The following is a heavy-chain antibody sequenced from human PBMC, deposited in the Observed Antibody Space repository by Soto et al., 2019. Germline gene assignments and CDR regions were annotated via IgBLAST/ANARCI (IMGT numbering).Heavy chain of an antibody. CDR2: IYYSGST. CDR1: GGSISSYY. V-gene: IGHV4-59*01. CDR3: ARSVVPAAMFDY. J-gene: IGHJ4*02. D-gene: IGHD2-2*01. Sequence: SETLSLTCTVSGGSISSYYWSWIRQPPGKGLEWIGYIYYSGSTNYNPSLKSRVTISVDTSKNQFSLKLSSVTAADTAVYYCARSVVPAAMFDYWGQGTLVTVSS.